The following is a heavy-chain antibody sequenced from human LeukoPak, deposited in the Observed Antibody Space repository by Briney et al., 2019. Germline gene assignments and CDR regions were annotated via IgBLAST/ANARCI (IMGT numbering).Heavy chain of an antibody. Sequence: GGSLRLSCADSGFTFNTYAMSWVRRAPGKGLEWVSAISGSGGSRYYADSVKGRFTISRDNSKNTVFLKMSSLRAEDTAVYYCAKDHYYDSRGYHAFWGQGTLVTVSS. D-gene: IGHD3-22*01. CDR2: ISGSGGSR. CDR3: AKDHYYDSRGYHAF. CDR1: GFTFNTYA. V-gene: IGHV3-23*01. J-gene: IGHJ4*02.